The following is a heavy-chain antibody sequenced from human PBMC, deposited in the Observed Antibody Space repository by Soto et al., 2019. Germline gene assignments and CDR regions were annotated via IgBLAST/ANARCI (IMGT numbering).Heavy chain of an antibody. CDR2: IIPIFGTA. Sequence: GASVKVSCKASGGTFSSYAISWVRQAPGQGLEWMGGIIPIFGTANYAQKFQGRVTITADESTSTAYMELSSLRSEDTAVYYCARDRGRSSSWYRGSVDWFDPWGQGTLVTVSS. J-gene: IGHJ5*02. CDR3: ARDRGRSSSWYRGSVDWFDP. D-gene: IGHD6-13*01. V-gene: IGHV1-69*13. CDR1: GGTFSSYA.